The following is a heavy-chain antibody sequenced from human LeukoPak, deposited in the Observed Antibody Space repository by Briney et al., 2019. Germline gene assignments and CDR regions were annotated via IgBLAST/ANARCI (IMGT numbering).Heavy chain of an antibody. Sequence: SVKVSCKASGYTFTSYDINWVRQATGQGLEWMGGIIPIFGTANYAQKFQGRVTITADESTSTAYMELSSLRSEDTAVYYCARDLTTVTTFRHYFDYWGQGTLVTVSS. CDR1: GYTFTSYD. J-gene: IGHJ4*02. D-gene: IGHD4-11*01. CDR3: ARDLTTVTTFRHYFDY. V-gene: IGHV1-69*13. CDR2: IIPIFGTA.